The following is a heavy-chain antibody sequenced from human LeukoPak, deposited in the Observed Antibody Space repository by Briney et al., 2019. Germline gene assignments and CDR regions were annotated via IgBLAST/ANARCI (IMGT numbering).Heavy chain of an antibody. Sequence: PGGSLRLSCAVSGFTFSTYGMHWLRQAPGKGLDGVAFLPYEGSIEYYADSVKGRFTVSRDSSKNMLYLQMNSLRPEDTAVYFCATAPRWLQFGFFQYWGQGTLVAVSS. J-gene: IGHJ4*02. D-gene: IGHD5-24*01. CDR1: GFTFSTYG. CDR3: ATAPRWLQFGFFQY. CDR2: LPYEGSIE. V-gene: IGHV3-30*02.